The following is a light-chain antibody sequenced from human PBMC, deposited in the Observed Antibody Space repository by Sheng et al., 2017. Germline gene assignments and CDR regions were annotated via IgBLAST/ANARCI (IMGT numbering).Light chain of an antibody. CDR3: QHYDTFPYT. J-gene: IGKJ2*01. CDR2: KAS. CDR1: QGISNS. V-gene: IGKV1-16*01. Sequence: DIQMTQSPSSLSASVGDRVIITCRASQGISNSLAWFQQKPGKATKLLIYKASALESGVPSRFSGSWSGTDFTLTISSLHPDDFATYYCQHYDTFPYTFGQGTKLEV.